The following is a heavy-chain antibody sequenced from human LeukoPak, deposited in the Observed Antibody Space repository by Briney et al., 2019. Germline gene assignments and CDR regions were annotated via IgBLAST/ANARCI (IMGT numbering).Heavy chain of an antibody. V-gene: IGHV2-5*01. CDR3: APLADFWSGYFYFDY. CDR1: GFSLSTRGVG. D-gene: IGHD3-3*01. J-gene: IGHJ4*02. Sequence: SGPTMVNPTQTLTLTCSFSGFSLSTRGVGVGWIRQPPGKALEWLALIYWNDDKRYSPSLKSRLTITKDTSKNHVVLTMTNMDPVDTATYYCAPLADFWSGYFYFDYWGQGTLVTVSS. CDR2: IYWNDDK.